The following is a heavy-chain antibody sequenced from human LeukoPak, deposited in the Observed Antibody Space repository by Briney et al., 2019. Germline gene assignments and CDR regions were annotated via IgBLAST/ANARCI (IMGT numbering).Heavy chain of an antibody. CDR1: GFTFSSYG. J-gene: IGHJ6*02. D-gene: IGHD2-15*01. V-gene: IGHV3-33*01. Sequence: EAGGSLRLSCAASGFTFSSYGMHWVRQAPGKGLEWVALIWYDGSSKHYADSVRGRFTISRDNSKNTLYLQMNSLRAEDTAVYYCARDGDITPTDVWGQGTTVTVSS. CDR2: IWYDGSSK. CDR3: ARDGDITPTDV.